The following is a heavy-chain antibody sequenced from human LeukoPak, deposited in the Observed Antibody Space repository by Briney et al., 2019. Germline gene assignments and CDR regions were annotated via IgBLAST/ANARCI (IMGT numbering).Heavy chain of an antibody. J-gene: IGHJ4*02. V-gene: IGHV3-21*01. CDR3: ARLRRNNDNSGYYYYYDY. CDR2: ITPTSSYI. CDR1: GLTFSSYS. D-gene: IGHD3-22*01. Sequence: PGGSLRLSCAASGLTFSSYSFNWVRQAPGKGLEWVSSITPTSSYIYYAASVKGRFTISRDNAKNSLYLQMNSLRAEDTAVYYCARLRRNNDNSGYYYYYDYWGQGTLVTVSS.